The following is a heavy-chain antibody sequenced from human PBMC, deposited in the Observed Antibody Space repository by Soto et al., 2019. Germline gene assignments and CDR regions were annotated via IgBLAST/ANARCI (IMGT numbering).Heavy chain of an antibody. J-gene: IGHJ3*02. CDR2: ISSSGSTI. CDR1: GFTFSDYY. Sequence: GGSLRLSCAASGFTFSDYYVSWIRQAPGKGLEWVSYISSSGSTIYYADSVKGRFTISRDNAKNSLYLQMNSLRAEDTAVYYCARDTRWYYYDSSGDAFDIWGQGTMVTVSS. V-gene: IGHV3-11*01. CDR3: ARDTRWYYYDSSGDAFDI. D-gene: IGHD3-22*01.